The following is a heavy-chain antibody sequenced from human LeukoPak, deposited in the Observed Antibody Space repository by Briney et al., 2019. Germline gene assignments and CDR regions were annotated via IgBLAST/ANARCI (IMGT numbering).Heavy chain of an antibody. Sequence: ASVNVSCKASGYTFTSYNMHWVRQAPGQGLEWMGIIKPSGGSTTYAQKFQGRVTMTRDMSTSTLYMELSSLRSEDTAVYYCARVRDGYNDAYDIWGQGTMVTVSS. J-gene: IGHJ3*02. CDR2: IKPSGGST. V-gene: IGHV1-46*01. D-gene: IGHD5-24*01. CDR1: GYTFTSYN. CDR3: ARVRDGYNDAYDI.